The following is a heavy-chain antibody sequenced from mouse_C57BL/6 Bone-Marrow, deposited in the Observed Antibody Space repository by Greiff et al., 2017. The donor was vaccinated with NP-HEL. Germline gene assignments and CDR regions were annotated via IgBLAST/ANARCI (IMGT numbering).Heavy chain of an antibody. D-gene: IGHD1-1*01. CDR1: GYAFTNYL. Sequence: QVHVKQSGAELVRPGTSVKVSCKASGYAFTNYLIEWVKQRPGQGLEWIGVINPGSGGTNYNEKFKGKATLTADKSSSTAYMQLSSLTSEDSAVYFCARLGYYYGSSHYFDYWGQGTTLTVSS. J-gene: IGHJ2*01. CDR2: INPGSGGT. CDR3: ARLGYYYGSSHYFDY. V-gene: IGHV1-54*01.